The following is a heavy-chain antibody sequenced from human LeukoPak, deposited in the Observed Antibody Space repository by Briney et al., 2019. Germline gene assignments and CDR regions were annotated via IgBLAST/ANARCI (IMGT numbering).Heavy chain of an antibody. D-gene: IGHD5-18*01. CDR1: GGSFSGYY. CDR2: INHSGST. V-gene: IGHV4-34*01. CDR3: ARRGYSYGSYYYYGMDV. Sequence: SETLSLTCAVYGGSFSGYYWSWIRQPPGKGLEWIGEINHSGSTHYNPSLKSRVTISVDTSKNQFSLKLSSVTAADTAVYYCARRGYSYGSYYYYGMDVWGQGTTVTVSS. J-gene: IGHJ6*02.